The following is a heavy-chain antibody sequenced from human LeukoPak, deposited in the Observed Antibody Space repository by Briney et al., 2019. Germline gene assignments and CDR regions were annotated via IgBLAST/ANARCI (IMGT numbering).Heavy chain of an antibody. CDR2: ISWNSGSI. V-gene: IGHV3-9*01. CDR1: GFTFDDYA. CDR3: AKWGDYDILTGYYVSDF. J-gene: IGHJ4*02. Sequence: GRSLRLSCAASGFTFDDYAMHWVRQAPGKGLEWVSGISWNSGSIGYADSVKGRFTISRDNSKNTLYVEMNTLRAEDTAVYYCAKWGDYDILTGYYVSDFWGQGTLVTVSS. D-gene: IGHD3-9*01.